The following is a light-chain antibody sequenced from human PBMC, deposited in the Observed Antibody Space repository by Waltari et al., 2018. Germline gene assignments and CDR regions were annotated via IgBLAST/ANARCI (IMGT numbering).Light chain of an antibody. Sequence: DIQLTQSPSSLSASIGDRVTITCRASKDSKNYLAWFQEKPGQAPKSLTYAASTLHNGVPSKFSSSGSATDFTLTITNLQPEYFATYYCHQYNSYPYTFGQGTKVE. CDR2: AAS. J-gene: IGKJ2*01. CDR1: KDSKNY. CDR3: HQYNSYPYT. V-gene: IGKV1-16*02.